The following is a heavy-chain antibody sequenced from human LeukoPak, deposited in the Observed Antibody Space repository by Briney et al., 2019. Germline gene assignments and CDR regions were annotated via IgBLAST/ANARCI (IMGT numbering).Heavy chain of an antibody. Sequence: GGSLRPSYAASGFTVSSNYMSWVRQAPGKGLEWVSVIYSGGSTYYADSVKGRFTISRDNSKNTLYLQMNSLRAEDTAVYYCARDARGWYPQPSNWGQGTLVTVSS. CDR3: ARDARGWYPQPSN. V-gene: IGHV3-66*01. J-gene: IGHJ4*02. CDR1: GFTVSSNY. CDR2: IYSGGST. D-gene: IGHD6-19*01.